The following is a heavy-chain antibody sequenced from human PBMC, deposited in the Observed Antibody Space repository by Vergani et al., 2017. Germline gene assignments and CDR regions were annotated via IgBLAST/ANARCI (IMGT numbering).Heavy chain of an antibody. D-gene: IGHD6-19*01. CDR1: GFTFSSYG. CDR2: IWYDGSNK. CDR3: ARAXYSSEGVFLAGGRRGYYYMDV. J-gene: IGHJ6*03. V-gene: IGHV3-33*01. Sequence: QVQLVESGGGVVQPGRSLRLSCAASGFTFSSYGMHWVRQAPGKGLEWVAVIWYDGSNKYYADSVKGRFTISRDNSKNTLYLQMNSLRAEDTAVYYCARAXYSSEGVFLAGGRRGYYYMDVWGKGTTVTVSS.